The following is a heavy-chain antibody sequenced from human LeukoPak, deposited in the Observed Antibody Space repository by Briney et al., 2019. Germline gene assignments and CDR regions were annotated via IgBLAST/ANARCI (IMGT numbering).Heavy chain of an antibody. V-gene: IGHV5-51*01. Sequence: ESLKISCKGSGYTFTRYWIGWVRQMPGKGLEWMGIIYPGDSNTKYSPSFQGQVTISVDKSISTAFLQWNSLKASDTAMYYCARPGMSAVTRLDYWGRGTLVTVSS. CDR3: ARPGMSAVTRLDY. CDR2: IYPGDSNT. D-gene: IGHD4-17*01. CDR1: GYTFTRYW. J-gene: IGHJ4*02.